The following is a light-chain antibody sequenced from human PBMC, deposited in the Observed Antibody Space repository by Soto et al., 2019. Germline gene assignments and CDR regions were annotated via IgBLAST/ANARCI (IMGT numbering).Light chain of an antibody. V-gene: IGLV2-14*01. CDR1: SSDVGGYNY. CDR3: SSYTSSSTMV. Sequence: QSALTQPPSVSGSPGQSITISCTGTSSDVGGYNYVSWYQQHPGKAPKLMIYDVSNRPSGVANRFSGSKSGNTASLTISGLQAEDAADYYCSSYTSSSTMVFGGGTKVTVL. CDR2: DVS. J-gene: IGLJ2*01.